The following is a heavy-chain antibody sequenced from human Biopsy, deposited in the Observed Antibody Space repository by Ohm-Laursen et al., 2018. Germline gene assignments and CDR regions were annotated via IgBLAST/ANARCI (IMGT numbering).Heavy chain of an antibody. Sequence: ASVKVSCKGSGYIFTSFGVSWVRQAPRHGLEWMGWVSTYNGNTEYEQKFQGRVTMTTDTSANTAYMELRSLRSDDTAVYFCARVREGGLLDYWGQGILVTVSS. CDR1: GYIFTSFG. CDR3: ARVREGGLLDY. J-gene: IGHJ4*02. D-gene: IGHD3-16*01. CDR2: VSTYNGNT. V-gene: IGHV1-18*01.